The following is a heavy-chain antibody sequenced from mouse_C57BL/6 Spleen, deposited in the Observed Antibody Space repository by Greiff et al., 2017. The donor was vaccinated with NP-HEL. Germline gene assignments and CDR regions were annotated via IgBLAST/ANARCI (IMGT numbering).Heavy chain of an antibody. V-gene: IGHV1-22*01. CDR3: AKDYYGSSFAY. J-gene: IGHJ3*01. Sequence: EVQLQQSGPELVKPGASVKMSCKASGYTFTDYNMHWVKQSHGKSLEWIGDINPNNGGTSYNQKFKGKATLTVNKSSSTAYMELRSLTSEDSAVYYCAKDYYGSSFAYWGQGTLVTVSA. CDR1: GYTFTDYN. D-gene: IGHD1-1*01. CDR2: INPNNGGT.